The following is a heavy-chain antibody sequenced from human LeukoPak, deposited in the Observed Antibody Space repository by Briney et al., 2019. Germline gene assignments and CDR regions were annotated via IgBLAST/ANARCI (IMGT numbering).Heavy chain of an antibody. D-gene: IGHD5-24*01. V-gene: IGHV1-69*13. CDR2: IIPIFGTA. J-gene: IGHJ3*02. CDR1: GGTFSSYA. Sequence: ASVKVSCKASGGTFSSYAISWVRQAPGQGLEWMGGIIPIFGTANYAQKFQGRVTITADESTSTAYMELGSLRSEDTAVYYCARMAGGWALAFDIWGQGTMVTVSS. CDR3: ARMAGGWALAFDI.